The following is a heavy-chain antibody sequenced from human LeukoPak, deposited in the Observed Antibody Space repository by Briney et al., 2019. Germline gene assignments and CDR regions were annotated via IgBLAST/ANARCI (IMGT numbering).Heavy chain of an antibody. CDR1: GGTFSSYT. Sequence: SVKVSCKASGGTFSSYTISWVRQAPGQGLEWMGRIIPILGIANYAQKFQGRVTITADKSTSTAYMELSSLRSEHTAVYYCAKDWEYCSSTSCSHGMDVWGQGTTVTVSS. CDR3: AKDWEYCSSTSCSHGMDV. V-gene: IGHV1-69*04. D-gene: IGHD2-2*01. J-gene: IGHJ6*02. CDR2: IIPILGIA.